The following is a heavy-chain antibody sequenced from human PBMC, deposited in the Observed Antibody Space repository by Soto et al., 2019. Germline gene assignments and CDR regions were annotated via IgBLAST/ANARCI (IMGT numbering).Heavy chain of an antibody. D-gene: IGHD7-27*01. CDR3: ARHGDNWYFDL. CDR2: IYYSGST. J-gene: IGHJ2*01. CDR1: GGSISSSSYY. V-gene: IGHV4-39*01. Sequence: QLQLQESGPGLVKPSETLSLTCTVSGGSISSSSYYWGWIRQPPGKGLEWIGSIYYSGSTYYNPSLKSRVTISVDTSKNQFSLKLSSVTAADTAVYYCARHGDNWYFDLWGRGTLVTVSS.